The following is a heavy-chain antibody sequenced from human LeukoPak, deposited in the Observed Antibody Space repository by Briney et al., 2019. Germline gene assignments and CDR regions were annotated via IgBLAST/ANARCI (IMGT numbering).Heavy chain of an antibody. V-gene: IGHV1-8*01. J-gene: IGHJ4*02. CDR1: GYTFTSYD. CDR2: MNPNSGNT. Sequence: ASVKVSCKASGYTFTSYDINWVRQATGQGLEWMGWMNPNSGNTGYAQKFQGRVTITRNTSISTAYMELSSLRPEDTAIYYCAREDYYDSGSSDYWGQGTLVTVSS. CDR3: AREDYYDSGSSDY. D-gene: IGHD3-22*01.